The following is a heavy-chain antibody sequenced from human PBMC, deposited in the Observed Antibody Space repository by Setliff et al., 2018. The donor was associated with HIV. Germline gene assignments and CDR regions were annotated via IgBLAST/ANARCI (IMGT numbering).Heavy chain of an antibody. D-gene: IGHD4-17*01. CDR2: IYWNDDK. Sequence: SGPTLVNPTQTLTLTCSFSGFSLRTSGVAVGWIRQPPGKAPEWLALIYWNDDKRYSPSLKNRLTITKDTSKNHVVLTLTNLDPVDTATYYCAHHEENSYGYYFDSWGQGTLVTVSS. J-gene: IGHJ4*02. CDR1: GFSLRTSGVA. CDR3: AHHEENSYGYYFDS. V-gene: IGHV2-5*01.